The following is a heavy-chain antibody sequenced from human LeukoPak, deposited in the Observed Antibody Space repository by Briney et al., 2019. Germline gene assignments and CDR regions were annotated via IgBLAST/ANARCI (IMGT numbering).Heavy chain of an antibody. Sequence: ASVKVSCKASGYTFTSYGISWVRQAPGQGLEWMGWISAYNGNTNYAQKLQGRVTMTTDTSTSTAYMELMSLRSDDTAVYYCARDLKETYYYYYMDVWGKGTTVTVSS. CDR3: ARDLKETYYYYYMDV. CDR1: GYTFTSYG. J-gene: IGHJ6*03. CDR2: ISAYNGNT. V-gene: IGHV1-18*01.